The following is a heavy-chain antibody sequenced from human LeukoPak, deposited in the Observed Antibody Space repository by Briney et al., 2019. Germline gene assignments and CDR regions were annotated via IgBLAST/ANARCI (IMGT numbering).Heavy chain of an antibody. J-gene: IGHJ4*02. CDR1: GCTLTELS. D-gene: IGHD3-22*01. CDR2: FDPEDGET. CDR3: ATGGDITTGSFDY. Sequence: ASVKVSCKVSGCTLTELSMHWVRQAPGKGLEWMGGFDPEDGETIYAQKFQGRVTMTEDTSTDTAYMELSSLRSEDTAVYYCATGGDITTGSFDYWGQGTLVTVSS. V-gene: IGHV1-24*01.